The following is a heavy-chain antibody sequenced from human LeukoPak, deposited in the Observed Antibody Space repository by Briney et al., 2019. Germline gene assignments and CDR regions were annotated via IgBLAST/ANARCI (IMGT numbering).Heavy chain of an antibody. V-gene: IGHV3-15*01. CDR2: IKSKIDGGTI. CDR1: GFTFSTYP. J-gene: IGHJ4*02. CDR3: TTRRQDGC. Sequence: GGSLRLSCEASGFTFSTYPMHWVRQAPGKGLEWVGRIKSKIDGGTIDYGAPVKGRFTISRDDSRNTLYLQMNSLKTEDTAVYYCTTRRQDGCWGQGTLVTVS. D-gene: IGHD6-25*01.